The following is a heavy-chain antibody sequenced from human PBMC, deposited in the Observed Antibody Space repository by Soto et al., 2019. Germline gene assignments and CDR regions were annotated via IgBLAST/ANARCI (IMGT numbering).Heavy chain of an antibody. V-gene: IGHV3-49*03. J-gene: IGHJ6*02. CDR1: GFTFGDYA. Sequence: GGSLRLSCTASGFTFGDYAMSWFRQAPGKGLEWVGFIRSKAYGGTTEYAASVKGRFTISRDDSKSIAYLEMNSLKTEDTAVYYCTRDLNSGDGSGSYVDQYYYYGMDVWGQGTTVTVSS. D-gene: IGHD3-10*01. CDR3: TRDLNSGDGSGSYVDQYYYYGMDV. CDR2: IRSKAYGGTT.